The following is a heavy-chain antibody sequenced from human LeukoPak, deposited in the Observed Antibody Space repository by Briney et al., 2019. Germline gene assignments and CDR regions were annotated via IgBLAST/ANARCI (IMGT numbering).Heavy chain of an antibody. V-gene: IGHV3-53*01. Sequence: GGSLILSCAASGFTVNSIYMSWVRQAPGKGLEWVSVIYSGGTTQYADSVKGRFTVSRDNSKNTLYLQMNSLRAEDTAVYYCATKRGYNYGLDYWGQGTLVTVSS. CDR1: GFTVNSIY. J-gene: IGHJ4*02. CDR3: ATKRGYNYGLDY. D-gene: IGHD5-18*01. CDR2: IYSGGTT.